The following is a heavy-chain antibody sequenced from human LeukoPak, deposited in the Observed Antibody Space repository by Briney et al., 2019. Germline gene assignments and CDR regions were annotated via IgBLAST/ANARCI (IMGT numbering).Heavy chain of an antibody. J-gene: IGHJ4*02. CDR2: IWYDGNNK. CDR1: GFTFGSYG. Sequence: GGSLRLSCAASGFTFGSYGMHWVRQAPGKGLEWVALIWYDGNNKECADSVKGRFTISRDNSKNTLYLQMNSLRAEDTAVYYCAKDSGYYKPFDYWGQGTLVTVSS. CDR3: AKDSGYYKPFDY. D-gene: IGHD3-22*01. V-gene: IGHV3-33*06.